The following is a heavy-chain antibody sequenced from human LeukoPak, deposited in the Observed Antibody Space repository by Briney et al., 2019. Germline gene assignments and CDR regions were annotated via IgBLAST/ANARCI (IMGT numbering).Heavy chain of an antibody. CDR1: GFTFSSYA. CDR3: ARDADTSGYYAGAFDI. V-gene: IGHV3-23*01. D-gene: IGHD3-22*01. J-gene: IGHJ3*02. CDR2: ISGSGGST. Sequence: GGSLRLSCAASGFTFSSYAMSWVRQAPGKGLEWVSAISGSGGSTYYADSVKGRFTISRDNSKNTLYLQMNSLRAEDTAVYYCARDADTSGYYAGAFDIWGQGTMVTVSS.